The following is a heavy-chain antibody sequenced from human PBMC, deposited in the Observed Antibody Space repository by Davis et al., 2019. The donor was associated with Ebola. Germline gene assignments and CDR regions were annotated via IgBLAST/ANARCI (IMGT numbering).Heavy chain of an antibody. Sequence: GGSLRLSCAASGFTFSTYAMNWVRQAPGKGLEWVSYMSHSSNTIYYADSVKGRFTISRDNAKNSLFLQMNNLRDEDTAVYYCVRGRDIVMVTATPCFGFWGQGTMVTVSS. CDR1: GFTFSTYA. V-gene: IGHV3-48*02. CDR2: MSHSSNTI. D-gene: IGHD2-21*02. J-gene: IGHJ3*01. CDR3: VRGRDIVMVTATPCFGF.